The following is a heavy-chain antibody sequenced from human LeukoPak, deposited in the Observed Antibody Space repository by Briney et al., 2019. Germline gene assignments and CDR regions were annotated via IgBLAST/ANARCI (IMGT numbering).Heavy chain of an antibody. V-gene: IGHV4-34*01. J-gene: IGHJ4*02. CDR1: GASFSGYY. Sequence: SETLSLTCAVYGASFSGYYWSWIRQPPGKGLEWIGEINHSGSTYYNPSLKSRVTISVDTSKNQFSLILSSVTAADTAVYYCARDVGGYNYGYSLDYWGQGTLVSVSS. D-gene: IGHD5-18*01. CDR3: ARDVGGYNYGYSLDY. CDR2: INHSGST.